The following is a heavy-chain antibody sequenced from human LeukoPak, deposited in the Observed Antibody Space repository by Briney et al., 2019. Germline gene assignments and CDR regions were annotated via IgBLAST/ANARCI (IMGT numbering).Heavy chain of an antibody. V-gene: IGHV4-38-2*01. CDR2: IYHSGST. CDR3: ARRRGDYYYYYMDV. D-gene: IGHD3-10*01. Sequence: SETLSLTCAVSGYFISSGYYWGWIRQPPGEGLEWIGRIYHSGSTYYNPSLKSHVTITVDQDKNQFSLKRSSVTAADTAVYYCARRRGDYYYYYMDVWGKGTTVTVSS. CDR1: GYFISSGYY. J-gene: IGHJ6*03.